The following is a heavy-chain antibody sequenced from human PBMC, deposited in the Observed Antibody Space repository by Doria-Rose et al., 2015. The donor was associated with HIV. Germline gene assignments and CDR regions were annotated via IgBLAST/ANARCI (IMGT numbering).Heavy chain of an antibody. J-gene: IGHJ4*02. CDR2: IFSDDER. V-gene: IGHV2-26*01. D-gene: IGHD6-13*01. CDR1: GVSLSSPGMG. CDR3: ARIKSSRWYHKYYFDF. Sequence: SGPVLVKPTETLTLTCTVSGVSLSSPGMGVSWIRQPPGKALEWRANIFSDDERSYKTSLKSRLTISRCTSKSQVVLTMTDMDPVDTATYYCARIKSSRWYHKYYFDFWGQGTLSSSPQ.